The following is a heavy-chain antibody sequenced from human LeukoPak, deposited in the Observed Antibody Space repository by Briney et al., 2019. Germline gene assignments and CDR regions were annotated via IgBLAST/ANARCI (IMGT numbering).Heavy chain of an antibody. CDR1: GGSINSY. J-gene: IGHJ4*02. V-gene: IGHV4-4*07. Sequence: SETLSLTCTVSGGSINSYWSWIRQPAGKGLEWIGRISGSGTITYNPALQSRLSISIDTSKNQFSLKLMSVTAADTAVYYCAIVDIVATAIDYWGQGTLVTASS. CDR3: AIVDIVATAIDY. D-gene: IGHD5-12*01. CDR2: ISGSGTI.